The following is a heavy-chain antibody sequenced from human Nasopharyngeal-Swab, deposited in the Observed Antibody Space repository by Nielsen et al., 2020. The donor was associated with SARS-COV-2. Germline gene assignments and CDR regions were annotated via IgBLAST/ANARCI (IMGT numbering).Heavy chain of an antibody. CDR3: ATEQIAVGSTFHAFDI. Sequence: GGPLRLSCAASGFAFSDFYMSWIRQAPGKGLEWLSYISSTGYTKYYGDSVKGRFTVSRDNTKDSLYLEMNNLRVDDTAVYFCATEQIAVGSTFHAFDIWGQGTLVTVST. J-gene: IGHJ3*02. V-gene: IGHV3-11*04. CDR2: ISSTGYTK. D-gene: IGHD6-19*01. CDR1: GFAFSDFY.